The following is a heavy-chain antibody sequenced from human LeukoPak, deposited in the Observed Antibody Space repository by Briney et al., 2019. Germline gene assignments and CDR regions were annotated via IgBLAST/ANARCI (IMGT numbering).Heavy chain of an antibody. D-gene: IGHD2-21*02. J-gene: IGHJ4*02. CDR1: GYMFTGYY. Sequence: ASVKVSCMASGYMFTGYYMHWVRQAPGQGLEWMGWINPNSGGTNYAQKFQGRVTMTRDTSISTAYMELSSLRSDDTAVYYCARGYCSGDCFTLFDYWGQGALVTVSS. V-gene: IGHV1-2*02. CDR3: ARGYCSGDCFTLFDY. CDR2: INPNSGGT.